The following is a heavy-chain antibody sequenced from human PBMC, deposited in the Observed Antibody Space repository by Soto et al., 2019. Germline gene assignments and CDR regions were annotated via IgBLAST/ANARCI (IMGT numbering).Heavy chain of an antibody. CDR1: GYTFTSYY. CDR2: INPSGGST. CDR3: ARGRSFRLVGVPLGS. J-gene: IGHJ4*02. D-gene: IGHD3-16*02. V-gene: IGHV1-46*01. Sequence: RASVKVSCKASGYTFTSYYMHWVRQAPGQGLEWMGIINPSGGSTSYAQKFQGRVTMTRDTTNNAFSLTLKSVTAADTAVYYCARGRSFRLVGVPLGSWGQGTLVTVSS.